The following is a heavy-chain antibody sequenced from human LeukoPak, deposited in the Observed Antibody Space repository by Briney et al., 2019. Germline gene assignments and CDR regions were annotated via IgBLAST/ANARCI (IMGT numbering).Heavy chain of an antibody. V-gene: IGHV4-38-2*02. Sequence: SETLSLTCTVSGYSLSSGSFWGRIRPPPGKGLEGIGSFYHSGITYYNPSLKSRVTISVEMSKNQFSLKLSSVTAADTAVYYCARLPVRDYYYMDVWGKGTTVTISS. CDR3: ARLPVRDYYYMDV. J-gene: IGHJ6*03. CDR2: FYHSGIT. D-gene: IGHD3-10*01. CDR1: GYSLSSGSF.